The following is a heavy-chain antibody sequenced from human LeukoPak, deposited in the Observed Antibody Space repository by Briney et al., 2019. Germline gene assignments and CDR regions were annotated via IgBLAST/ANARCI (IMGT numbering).Heavy chain of an antibody. CDR1: GFTFSTYD. J-gene: IGHJ6*02. CDR2: IGTAGHT. CDR3: ARGPHCTTTTCYPYAMDV. D-gene: IGHD2-2*01. Sequence: GGSLRLSCAASGFTFSTYDMHWVRQATGKGLEWVSAIGTAGHTYYPVSVEGRFTISRENAKNSLYLRMNSLRAGDTAVYYCARGPHCTTTTCYPYAMDVWGQGTTVTVSS. V-gene: IGHV3-13*01.